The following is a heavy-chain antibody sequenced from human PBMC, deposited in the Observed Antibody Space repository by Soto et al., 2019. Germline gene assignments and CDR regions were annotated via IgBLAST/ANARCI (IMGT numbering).Heavy chain of an antibody. CDR2: MPYSGNY. CDR3: ARMSCRNANCHVLDI. J-gene: IGHJ3*02. D-gene: IGHD3-16*02. CDR1: AGPLTGHLY. Sequence: SETLSVTCSVAAGPLTGHLYWYCILQSPGKGLEWIGYMPYSGNYKYNPSLKDRFIMSIDTPRQQFSLMVTSLSAADTAVYYCARMSCRNANCHVLDIWGLGTMVT. V-gene: IGHV4-59*11.